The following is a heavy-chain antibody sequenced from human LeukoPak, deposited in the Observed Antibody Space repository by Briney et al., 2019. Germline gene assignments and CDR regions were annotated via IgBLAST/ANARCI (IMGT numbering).Heavy chain of an antibody. V-gene: IGHV3-7*02. J-gene: IGHJ4*02. CDR3: TRGDRGYAESLY. D-gene: IGHD5-12*01. CDR2: IKEDGNED. CDR1: GFSFREHW. Sequence: GGSLRLSCTVSGFSFREHWMSWVRQAPGKGLEWVGNIKEDGNEDYYVDSVEGRFVIFRDNAKNSLYLQMHSLRAEDTAVYYCTRGDRGYAESLYWGRGTLVSVSS.